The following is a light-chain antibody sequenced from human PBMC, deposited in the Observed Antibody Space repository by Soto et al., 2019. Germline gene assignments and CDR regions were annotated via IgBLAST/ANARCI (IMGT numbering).Light chain of an antibody. CDR3: QQYNSFPWT. Sequence: DIQMTQSPSTLSASVGDRVTITCRASQSIINWLGWYQQKPGKAPKLLIYKASSLESGVPSRFSGSGSGTDFTLTINRLQPDDFATYYCQQYNSFPWTFGPGTKVEIK. CDR2: KAS. V-gene: IGKV1-5*03. CDR1: QSIINW. J-gene: IGKJ1*01.